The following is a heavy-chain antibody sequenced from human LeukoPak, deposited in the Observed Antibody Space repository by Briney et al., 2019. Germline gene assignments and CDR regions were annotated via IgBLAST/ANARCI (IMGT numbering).Heavy chain of an antibody. J-gene: IGHJ4*02. CDR3: ATDRKTYYDFWSGSTKPYYFDY. V-gene: IGHV1-24*01. CDR2: FDPEDGET. CDR1: GYTLTELS. D-gene: IGHD3-3*01. Sequence: ASVKVSCKVSGYTLTELSMHWVRQAPGKGLEWMGGFDPEDGETIYAQKFQGRVTMTEDTSTDTAYMGLSSLRSEDTAVYYCATDRKTYYDFWSGSTKPYYFDYWGQGTLVTVSS.